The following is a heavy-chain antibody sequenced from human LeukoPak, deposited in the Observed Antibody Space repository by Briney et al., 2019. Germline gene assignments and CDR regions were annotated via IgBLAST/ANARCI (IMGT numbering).Heavy chain of an antibody. CDR1: GFTFSSYW. CDR3: AKEGVVVAALDY. CDR2: IKQDGSEK. Sequence: PGGSLRLSCAASGFTFSSYWMSWVRQAPGKGLEWVANIKQDGSEKYYADSVKGRFTISRDNSKNTLYLQMNSLRAEDTAVYYCAKEGVVVAALDYRGQGTLVTVSS. V-gene: IGHV3-7*01. J-gene: IGHJ4*02. D-gene: IGHD2-15*01.